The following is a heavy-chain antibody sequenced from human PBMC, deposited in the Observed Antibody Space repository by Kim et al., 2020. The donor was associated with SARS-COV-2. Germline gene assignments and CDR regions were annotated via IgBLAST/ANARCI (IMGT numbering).Heavy chain of an antibody. CDR1: GFTFSSYG. CDR2: ISYDGSNK. Sequence: GGSLRLSCAASGFTFSSYGMHWVRQAPGKGLEWVAVISYDGSNKYYADSVKGRFTISRDNSKNTLYLQMNSLRAEDTAVYYCAKGLRFLEWLLDTLIDYWGQGTLGTVSS. D-gene: IGHD3-3*01. V-gene: IGHV3-30*18. CDR3: AKGLRFLEWLLDTLIDY. J-gene: IGHJ4*02.